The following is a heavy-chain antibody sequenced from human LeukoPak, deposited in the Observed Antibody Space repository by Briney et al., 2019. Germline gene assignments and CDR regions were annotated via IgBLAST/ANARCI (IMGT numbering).Heavy chain of an antibody. Sequence: PSETLSLTCAVSGGSITTTDFDWAWLRQPPGQGFEWIATISSSGKAYYYPSLMSRVTISVDTSKNQFSLDVTSVPAADTGLFYCARFKGGTGFDYWGRGILVIVS. J-gene: IGHJ4*02. CDR3: ARFKGGTGFDY. CDR1: GGSITTTDFD. CDR2: ISSSGKA. D-gene: IGHD1-26*01. V-gene: IGHV4-39*01.